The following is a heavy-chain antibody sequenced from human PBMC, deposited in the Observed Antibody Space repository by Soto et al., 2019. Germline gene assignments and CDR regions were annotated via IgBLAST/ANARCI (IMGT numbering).Heavy chain of an antibody. CDR1: GYTLTELS. D-gene: IGHD1-26*01. CDR3: ATMNGGSYRAGWFDP. CDR2: LDPEDRET. Sequence: GASVKLSGKVSGYTLTELSMHWVRQAPGKGLEWIGGLDPEDRETIYAQKFQGRVTMTEDTSADTAYMQLSSLRSEDPAVYYCATMNGGSYRAGWFDPWGQGTLVAVSS. V-gene: IGHV1-24*01. J-gene: IGHJ5*02.